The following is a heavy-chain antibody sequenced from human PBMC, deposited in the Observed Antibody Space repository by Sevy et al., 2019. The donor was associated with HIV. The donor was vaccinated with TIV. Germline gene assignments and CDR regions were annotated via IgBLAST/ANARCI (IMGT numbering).Heavy chain of an antibody. CDR3: ARALRGGNFAFDI. CDR1: GGSITSTDFS. CDR2: IHHAGST. D-gene: IGHD2-15*01. Sequence: SETLSLTCAVSGGSITSTDFSCSWIRQAPGRGLGWIGFIHHAGSTYYNPSFQSRVTISLDRPRNEFSLKLGSVTAAETAVYYCARALRGGNFAFDIWGQGTMVTVSS. V-gene: IGHV4-30-2*01. J-gene: IGHJ3*02.